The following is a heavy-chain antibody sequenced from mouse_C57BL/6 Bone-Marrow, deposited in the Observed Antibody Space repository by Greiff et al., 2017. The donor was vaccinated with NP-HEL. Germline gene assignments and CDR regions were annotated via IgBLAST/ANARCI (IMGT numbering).Heavy chain of an antibody. Sequence: VNVVESGPGLVAPSQSLSITCTVSGFSLTSYAISWVRQPPGKGLEWLGVIRTGGGTNYNSALKSRLSISKDNSKSQVFLKMNSLQTDDTARYYCARTGNKFITTVVATMDYWGQGTSVTVSS. D-gene: IGHD1-1*01. J-gene: IGHJ4*01. V-gene: IGHV2-9-1*01. CDR2: IRTGGGT. CDR3: ARTGNKFITTVVATMDY. CDR1: GFSLTSYA.